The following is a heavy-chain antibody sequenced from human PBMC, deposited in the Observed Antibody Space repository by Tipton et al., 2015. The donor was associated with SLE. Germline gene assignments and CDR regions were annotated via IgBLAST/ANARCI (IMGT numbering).Heavy chain of an antibody. CDR3: ARVSVAGSYYYYYGMDV. CDR1: GFTFSSYA. V-gene: IGHV3-64*01. D-gene: IGHD6-19*01. Sequence: QLVQSGGGLVQPGGSLRLSCAASGFTFSSYAMHWVRQAPGKGLEYVSAISSNGGSTYYANSVKGRFTISRDNSKNTLYLQMGSLRAEDMAVYYCARVSVAGSYYYYYGMDVWGQGTTVTVSS. CDR2: ISSNGGST. J-gene: IGHJ6*02.